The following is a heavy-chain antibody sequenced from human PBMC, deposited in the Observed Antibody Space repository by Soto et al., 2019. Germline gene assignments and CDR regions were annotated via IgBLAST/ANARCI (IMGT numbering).Heavy chain of an antibody. CDR2: IHSDGSST. D-gene: IGHD1-26*01. J-gene: IGHJ3*01. Sequence: EVQLVESWGGLVRTGGSLRLSCAASGFTFSYYWMHWVRQAPGKGLVWVSRIHSDGSSTTYADFVKGRFIISRDNARKTVDLQMNSVRVEETGVYYCAIGDRGAFDLWGQGTVVNVSS. CDR1: GFTFSYYW. CDR3: AIGDRGAFDL. V-gene: IGHV3-74*01.